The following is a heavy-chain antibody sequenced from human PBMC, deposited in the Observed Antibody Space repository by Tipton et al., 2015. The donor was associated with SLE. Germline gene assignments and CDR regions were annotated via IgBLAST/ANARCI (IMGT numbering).Heavy chain of an antibody. Sequence: TLSLTFTVSGGSISSNNYYWAWIRQPPGKGLEWIGSIYYSGNTYYNPSLQSRVTMSVDTSKNQFSLRLRSVTAADTAMYYCARLVQLFFRASDYWGQGRLVTVSS. J-gene: IGHJ4*02. CDR1: GGSISSNNYY. D-gene: IGHD1-1*01. V-gene: IGHV4-39*07. CDR3: ARLVQLFFRASDY. CDR2: IYYSGNT.